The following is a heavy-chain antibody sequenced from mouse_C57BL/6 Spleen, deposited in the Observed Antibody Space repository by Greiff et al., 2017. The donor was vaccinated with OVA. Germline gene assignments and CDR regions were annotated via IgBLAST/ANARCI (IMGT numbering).Heavy chain of an antibody. V-gene: IGHV1-55*01. J-gene: IGHJ4*01. CDR2: IYPGSGST. CDR3: ARLLLNYYAMDY. Sequence: QVQLQQPGAELVKPGASVKMSCKASGYTFTSYWITWVKQRPGQGLEWIGAIYPGSGSTNYNEKFKSKATLTVDTSSSTAYMHLSSLTSEDSAVYYCARLLLNYYAMDYWGQGTSVTVSS. D-gene: IGHD2-10*01. CDR1: GYTFTSYW.